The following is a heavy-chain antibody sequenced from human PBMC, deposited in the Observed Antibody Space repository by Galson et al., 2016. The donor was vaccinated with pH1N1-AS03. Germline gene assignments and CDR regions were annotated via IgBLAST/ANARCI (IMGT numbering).Heavy chain of an antibody. Sequence: SLRLSCAGYGFTFSNAWMSWVRQAPGKGLEWVGRIKSKTDGGTKAYAAPVKGRFAISRDDSENTLYLQMNSLKTEDTAVYYCTTADNELGYCTSTSCSLDFWGQGTLVTVSS. CDR3: TTADNELGYCTSTSCSLDF. J-gene: IGHJ4*02. D-gene: IGHD2-2*01. CDR2: IKSKTDGGTK. V-gene: IGHV3-15*01. CDR1: GFTFSNAW.